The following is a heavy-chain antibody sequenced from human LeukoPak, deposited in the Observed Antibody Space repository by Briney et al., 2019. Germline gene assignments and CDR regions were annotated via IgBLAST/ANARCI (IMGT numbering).Heavy chain of an antibody. CDR2: FYYSGST. D-gene: IGHD5-18*01. Sequence: PSETLSLTCTVSGGSISRYYWSSIRQPPGKGLEWIGYFYYSGSTSYNPSLKRRVTISVDTSKNQFSLKLSSVTAADTAVYYCARLSISYGFYYYYYGMDVWGQGTTVTVSS. J-gene: IGHJ6*02. CDR3: ARLSISYGFYYYYYGMDV. V-gene: IGHV4-59*08. CDR1: GGSISRYY.